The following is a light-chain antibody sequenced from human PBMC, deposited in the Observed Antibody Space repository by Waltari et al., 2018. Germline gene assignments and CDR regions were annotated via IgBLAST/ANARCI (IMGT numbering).Light chain of an antibody. J-gene: IGLJ3*02. CDR2: SCS. Sequence: QQRPGKSPKLLMFSCSNRPSGVPDRFSGSKSGTAAALAITGLQPEDEADYYCQSYDSRRGGQVVFGGGTKVTVL. V-gene: IGLV1-40*01. CDR3: QSYDSRRGGQVV.